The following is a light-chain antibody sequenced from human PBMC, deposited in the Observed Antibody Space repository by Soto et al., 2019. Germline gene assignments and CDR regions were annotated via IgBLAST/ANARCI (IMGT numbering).Light chain of an antibody. J-gene: IGKJ1*01. Sequence: DIVMTQSPDSLAVSLGERATINCKSSQSILHSPNNKDALTWYQQKPGQPPKLLINWASTRESGVPDRFSGAGSGTDFTLTISSLQAEDVAVYYCQQFYTTTTFGQGTKVDIK. CDR3: QQFYTTTT. CDR1: QSILHSPNNKDA. CDR2: WAS. V-gene: IGKV4-1*01.